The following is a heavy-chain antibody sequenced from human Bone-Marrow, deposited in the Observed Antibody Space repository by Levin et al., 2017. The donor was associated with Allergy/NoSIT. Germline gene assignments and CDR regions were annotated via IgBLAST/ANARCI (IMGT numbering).Heavy chain of an antibody. D-gene: IGHD6-6*01. CDR2: ISWDGSTT. Sequence: LSLTCAASGFPFYDSIMHWVRQAPGKGLEWVSLISWDGSTTYYADSVKGRFTISRDNSKNSLYLQMNSLRTEDSALYYCARGETSSSPFDYWGQGTLVAVSS. J-gene: IGHJ4*02. V-gene: IGHV3-43*01. CDR1: GFPFYDSI. CDR3: ARGETSSSPFDY.